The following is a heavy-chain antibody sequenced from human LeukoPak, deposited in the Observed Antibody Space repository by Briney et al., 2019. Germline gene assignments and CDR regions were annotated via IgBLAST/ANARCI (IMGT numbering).Heavy chain of an antibody. CDR2: IKQDGSEK. CDR1: GFTFSIYW. Sequence: PGGSLRLSCAASGFTFSIYWMSWVRQAPGKGLEWVANIKQDGSEKYYVDSVKDRFTISRDNAKNSLYLQMNSLRAEDTAVYYCASSPPYYDYVWGSYRYPFDYWGQGTLVTVSS. D-gene: IGHD3-16*02. CDR3: ASSPPYYDYVWGSYRYPFDY. V-gene: IGHV3-7*01. J-gene: IGHJ4*02.